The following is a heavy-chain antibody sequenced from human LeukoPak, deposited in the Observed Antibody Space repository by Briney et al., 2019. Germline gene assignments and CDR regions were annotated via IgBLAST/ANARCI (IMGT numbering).Heavy chain of an antibody. J-gene: IGHJ4*02. CDR2: IYYSGTT. Sequence: PSETLSLTCTVSGDSINSSNHYWGWIRQPRGKGLEWIGSIYYSGTTYYNPSLKSRVTISVDTSKNQFSLKVSSVTAADTAVYYCARPTVEMATIPFDYWGQGTLVIVSS. D-gene: IGHD5-24*01. CDR1: GDSINSSNHY. CDR3: ARPTVEMATIPFDY. V-gene: IGHV4-39*01.